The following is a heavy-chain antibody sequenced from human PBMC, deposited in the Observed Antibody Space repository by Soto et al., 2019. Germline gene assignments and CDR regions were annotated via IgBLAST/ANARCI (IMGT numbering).Heavy chain of an antibody. CDR3: ARGGGMDV. Sequence: QVQLVQSGAEVQKPGSSVKVSCKASGGTFSSFAINWVRQAPGQGLEWMGGTIPFFGTGNYAQKFQGRVTITADESRSTAYLELKSLTSDDTAVYYCARGGGMDVWGQGTTVTVSS. CDR1: GGTFSSFA. D-gene: IGHD3-10*01. J-gene: IGHJ6*02. V-gene: IGHV1-69*01. CDR2: TIPFFGTG.